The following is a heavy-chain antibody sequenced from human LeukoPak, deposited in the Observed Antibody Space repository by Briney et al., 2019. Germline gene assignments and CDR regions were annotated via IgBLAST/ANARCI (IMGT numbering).Heavy chain of an antibody. CDR2: IIPIFGTA. D-gene: IGHD6-13*01. CDR3: ARENPKTRAGYSSSWYESAFDY. V-gene: IGHV1-69*01. Sequence: SVKVSCKASGGTFSSYAISWVRQAPGQGLEWMGGIIPIFGTANYAQKFQGRVTITADESTSTAYMELSSLGSEDTAVYYCARENPKTRAGYSSSWYESAFDYWGQGTLVTVSS. J-gene: IGHJ4*02. CDR1: GGTFSSYA.